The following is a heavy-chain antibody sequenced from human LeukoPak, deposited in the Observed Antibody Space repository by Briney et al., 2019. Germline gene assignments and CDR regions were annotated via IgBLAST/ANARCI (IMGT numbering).Heavy chain of an antibody. Sequence: GGSLRLSCAASGFTFSSYEMNWVRQAPGKGLEWVSVIYSGGVTYYADSVKGRFTISRDNSHNTLYLQMSGLRAEDTAVYYCARRIGSSYYYMDVWGKGTTVTISS. J-gene: IGHJ6*03. D-gene: IGHD2/OR15-2a*01. CDR3: ARRIGSSYYYMDV. CDR1: GFTFSSYE. CDR2: IYSGGVT. V-gene: IGHV3-66*04.